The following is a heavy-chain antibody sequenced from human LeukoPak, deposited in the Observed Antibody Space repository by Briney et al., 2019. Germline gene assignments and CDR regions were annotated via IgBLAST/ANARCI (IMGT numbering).Heavy chain of an antibody. CDR3: ARGVIVVVPAATREPKSYYFDY. V-gene: IGHV4-59*01. CDR2: IYYSGST. CDR1: GGSISSYY. Sequence: SETLSLTCTVSGGSISSYYWSWIRQPPGKGLEWIGYIYYSGSTNYNPSLKSRVTISVDTSKNQFSLKLSSVTAADTAVYYCARGVIVVVPAATREPKSYYFDYWGQGTLVTVSS. J-gene: IGHJ4*02. D-gene: IGHD2-2*01.